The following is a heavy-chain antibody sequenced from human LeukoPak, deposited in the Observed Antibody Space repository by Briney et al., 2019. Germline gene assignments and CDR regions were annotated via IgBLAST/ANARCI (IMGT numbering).Heavy chain of an antibody. Sequence: ASVKVSCKASGYTFTGYYMHWVRQAPGQGLEWMGWINPNSGGTNYAQKFQGRVTMTRDTSISTAYMELSRLRSDDTAVYYCARDHAVSSGWYHDYWGQGTLVTVSS. CDR3: ARDHAVSSGWYHDY. CDR1: GYTFTGYY. CDR2: INPNSGGT. V-gene: IGHV1-2*02. D-gene: IGHD6-19*01. J-gene: IGHJ4*02.